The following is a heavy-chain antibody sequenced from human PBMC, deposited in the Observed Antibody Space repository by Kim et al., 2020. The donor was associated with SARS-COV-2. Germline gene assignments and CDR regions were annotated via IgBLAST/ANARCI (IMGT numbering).Heavy chain of an antibody. CDR2: IEDDGNEK. V-gene: IGHV3-7*01. Sequence: GGSLRLSCAASGFNFNSHWIDWVRQAPGKGLEWVANIEDDGNEKNYVDSVKGRFTISRDNAKNLVYLQMNSLRVGDTAVYYCGRVMRGSRYDVLDVWGQGTAVSVSS. D-gene: IGHD6-13*01. CDR3: GRVMRGSRYDVLDV. J-gene: IGHJ6*02. CDR1: GFNFNSHW.